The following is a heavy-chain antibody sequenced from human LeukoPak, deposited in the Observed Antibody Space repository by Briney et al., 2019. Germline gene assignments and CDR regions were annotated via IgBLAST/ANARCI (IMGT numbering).Heavy chain of an antibody. CDR1: GGSISSYY. Sequence: SETLSLTCTVSGGSISSYYWSWIRQPAGKGLEWIGRIYTSGSTDYSPSLKSRLTISADTAKNQFSLKLRSVTAADTAVYYCASHRRSHGAEYWGQGTLVTVSS. J-gene: IGHJ4*02. V-gene: IGHV4-4*07. CDR3: ASHRRSHGAEY. CDR2: IYTSGST. D-gene: IGHD5-18*01.